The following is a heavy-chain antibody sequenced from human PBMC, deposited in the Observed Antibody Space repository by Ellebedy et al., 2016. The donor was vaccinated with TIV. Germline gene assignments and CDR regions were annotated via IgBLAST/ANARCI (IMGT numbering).Heavy chain of an antibody. V-gene: IGHV3-30*04. CDR3: ATEGGSSGHCGYFDY. Sequence: GESLKISXAASGFTFNTYTMHWVRQAPGKGLEWVAAISPDGGATHYTDSVKGRFTISRDNSKTTLYLQMNSLRAEDTAVYYCATEGGSSGHCGYFDYWGQGTLVTVSS. CDR1: GFTFNTYT. CDR2: ISPDGGAT. D-gene: IGHD3-22*01. J-gene: IGHJ4*02.